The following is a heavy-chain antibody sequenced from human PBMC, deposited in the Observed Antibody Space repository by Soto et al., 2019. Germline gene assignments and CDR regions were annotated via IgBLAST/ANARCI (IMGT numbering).Heavy chain of an antibody. Sequence: PSETLSLTCTVSGGSISSGDYYWSWIRQYPGMGLEWIGYIYYSGSGHNNPSLQSRVTISVDISKNEFSLKLSSVTAADTAVYYCARVRSGWGIDYWGQGTLVTVSS. V-gene: IGHV4-31*03. CDR2: IYYSGSG. D-gene: IGHD6-19*01. J-gene: IGHJ4*02. CDR3: ARVRSGWGIDY. CDR1: GGSISSGDYY.